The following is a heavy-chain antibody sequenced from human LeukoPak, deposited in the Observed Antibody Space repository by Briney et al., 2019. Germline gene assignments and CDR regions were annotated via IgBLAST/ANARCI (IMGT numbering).Heavy chain of an antibody. CDR2: INPNSGGT. CDR1: GYTFTGYY. CDR3: ARDHVTAYGMDV. Sequence: ASVKVSCKASGYTFTGYYMHWVRQAPGQGLEWKGWINPNSGGTNYAQKFQGRVTMTRDTSISTAYMELSRLRSDDTAVYYCARDHVTAYGMDVWGQGTTVTVSS. D-gene: IGHD3-16*01. V-gene: IGHV1-2*02. J-gene: IGHJ6*02.